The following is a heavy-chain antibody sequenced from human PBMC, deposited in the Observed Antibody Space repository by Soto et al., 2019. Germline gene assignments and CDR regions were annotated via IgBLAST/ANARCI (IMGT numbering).Heavy chain of an antibody. CDR2: ISWDGGST. Sequence: GGSLRLSCAASGFTFDDYTMDWVRQVPGKGLEWVSLISWDGGSTYYADSVKGRFTISRDNSKNSLYLQMNSLRTEDTALYYCAKDRDCSSTSCYMMSMGYWGQGTLVTVSS. D-gene: IGHD2-2*02. V-gene: IGHV3-43*01. CDR1: GFTFDDYT. J-gene: IGHJ4*02. CDR3: AKDRDCSSTSCYMMSMGY.